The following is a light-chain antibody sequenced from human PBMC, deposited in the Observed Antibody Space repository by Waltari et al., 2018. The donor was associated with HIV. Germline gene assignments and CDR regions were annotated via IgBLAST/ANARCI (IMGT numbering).Light chain of an antibody. Sequence: QSALTHPASMSASPGQSITISCTGTSSDVASYNLVSWDQHHPGRAPNLIIFEVTKRPSGVSNRFSGSKSGNTASLTISGLQTEDEADYYCCSYAGSSTSVVFGGGTRLTVL. CDR1: SSDVASYNL. CDR3: CSYAGSSTSVV. V-gene: IGLV2-23*02. CDR2: EVT. J-gene: IGLJ2*01.